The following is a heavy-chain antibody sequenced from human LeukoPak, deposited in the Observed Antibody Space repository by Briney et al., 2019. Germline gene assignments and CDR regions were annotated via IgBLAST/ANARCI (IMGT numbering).Heavy chain of an antibody. CDR3: AREYSGIDY. J-gene: IGHJ4*02. V-gene: IGHV3-48*03. CDR1: GFTFSNYE. Sequence: GGSLRLSCAASGFTFSNYEMNWVRQAPGKGLEWVSYISGSNSATDYADSVKGRFTISRDNAKNSLYLQMDSLRDDDTAVYYCAREYSGIDYWGQGTLVTVSS. D-gene: IGHD2-21*01. CDR2: ISGSNSAT.